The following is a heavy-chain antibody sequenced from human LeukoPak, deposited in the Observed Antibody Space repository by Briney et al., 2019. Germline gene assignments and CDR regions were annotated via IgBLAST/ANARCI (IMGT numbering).Heavy chain of an antibody. J-gene: IGHJ4*02. V-gene: IGHV3-23*01. CDR2: ISGSGGST. Sequence: SGGSLRLSCAASGFTFSSYAMSWVRQAPGKGLEWVSAISGSGGSTYYADSVKGRFTISRDNSKNTLYLQMNSLRAEDTAVYYCAKGLDYQLPPSYFDYWSQGTLVTVSS. CDR3: AKGLDYQLPPSYFDY. CDR1: GFTFSSYA. D-gene: IGHD2-2*01.